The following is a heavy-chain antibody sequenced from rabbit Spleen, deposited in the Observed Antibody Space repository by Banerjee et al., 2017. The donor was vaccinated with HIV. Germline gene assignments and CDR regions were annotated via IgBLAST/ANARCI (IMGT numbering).Heavy chain of an antibody. J-gene: IGHJ4*01. Sequence: HLKESGGGLVQPGGSLKLSCKASGFTLSSYYMNWVRQAPGKGLEWIGYIDPVFGITYYANWVNGRFSISRENAQNTVFLQMTSLTAADTATYFCARGAYDGPIGYYDGYYFILWGQGTLVTVS. D-gene: IGHD1-1*01. V-gene: IGHV1S7*01. CDR3: ARGAYDGPIGYYDGYYFIL. CDR2: IDPVFGIT. CDR1: GFTLSSYY.